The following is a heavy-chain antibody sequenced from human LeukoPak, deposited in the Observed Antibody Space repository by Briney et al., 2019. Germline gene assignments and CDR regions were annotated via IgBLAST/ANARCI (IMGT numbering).Heavy chain of an antibody. CDR3: ARRRFMVRGVSIGYDP. CDR1: GGSFSGYY. Sequence: SETLSLTCAVYGGSFSGYYWSWIRQPPGKGLEWIGEINHSGSTNYNPSLKSRVTISVDTSKNQFSLKLSSVTAADTAVYYCARRRFMVRGVSIGYDPWGQGTLVTVSS. D-gene: IGHD3-10*01. CDR2: INHSGST. J-gene: IGHJ5*02. V-gene: IGHV4-34*01.